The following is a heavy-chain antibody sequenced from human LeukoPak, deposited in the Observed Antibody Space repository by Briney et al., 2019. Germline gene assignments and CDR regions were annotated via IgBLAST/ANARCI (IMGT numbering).Heavy chain of an antibody. J-gene: IGHJ4*02. CDR2: TRIRAKGYTT. V-gene: IGHV3-72*01. CDR1: GFTFSDYY. D-gene: IGHD2-8*02. CDR3: VRDVWWTYDY. Sequence: PGGSLRLSCAASGFTFSDYYMDWVRQTPGKGLEWVGRTRIRAKGYTTDYGASVKGRFTISRDDSKDSVYLQMNSLQSEDTAVYYCVRDVWWTYDYWGQGTLVTVSS.